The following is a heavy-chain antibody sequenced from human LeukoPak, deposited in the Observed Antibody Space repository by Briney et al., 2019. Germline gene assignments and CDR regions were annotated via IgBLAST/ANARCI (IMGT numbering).Heavy chain of an antibody. V-gene: IGHV1-2*06. D-gene: IGHD4-11*01. CDR3: ARGLENFDC. CDR2: INPNSGGT. Sequence: ASVKVSCKASGYTFTGSCMHWVRQAPGQGLEWVGRINPNSGGTSFAQKFQGSVTMTRDTSISTAYMKLSRLRSDDTAVYYCARGLENFDCWGQGTLVTVSS. J-gene: IGHJ4*02. CDR1: GYTFTGSC.